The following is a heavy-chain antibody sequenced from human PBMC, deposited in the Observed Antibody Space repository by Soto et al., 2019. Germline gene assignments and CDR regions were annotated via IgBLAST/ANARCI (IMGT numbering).Heavy chain of an antibody. CDR2: MQPRSGRT. D-gene: IGHD1-26*01. V-gene: IGHV1-8*01. J-gene: IGHJ4*02. CDR3: ARGVTAGVDY. CDR1: GYSFTGLY. Sequence: WASVNVSCKSSGYSFTGLYINWVRQTTGQGLEWMGWMQPRSGRTGYAQKFQGRVTMTRDTSINTAYMELSSLTSDDTAFYYCARGVTAGVDYWGQGTLVTVSS.